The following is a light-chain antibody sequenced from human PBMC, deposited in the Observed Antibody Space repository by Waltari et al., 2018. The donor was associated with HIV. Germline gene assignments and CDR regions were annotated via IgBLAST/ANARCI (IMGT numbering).Light chain of an antibody. V-gene: IGLV1-40*01. CDR3: QSYDSILSGWV. J-gene: IGLJ3*02. CDR2: GNI. CDR1: SSNIWANYE. Sequence: SVLTPPPSVSGAPRHRVTLPCTRRSSNIWANYEVHWYPHLPGTAPKLLIYGNIYRPSGVPDRFSASKSDTAASVAITGLQADDEADYYCQSYDSILSGWVFGGGTKLTV.